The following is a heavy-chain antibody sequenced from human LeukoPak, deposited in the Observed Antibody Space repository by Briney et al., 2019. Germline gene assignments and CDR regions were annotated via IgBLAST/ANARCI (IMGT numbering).Heavy chain of an antibody. CDR3: AKDRGCSSTICYSDY. D-gene: IGHD2-2*01. CDR1: GFTFTSYA. V-gene: IGHV3-23*01. Sequence: SGGSLRLSCAASGFTFTSYAMSCVRQAPGRGLEWVSTISSSGGSTYYADSVKGRFTISRDSSKNTLYLQMNSLRAEGTALYYCAKDRGCSSTICYSDYWGQGTLVTVSS. J-gene: IGHJ4*02. CDR2: ISSSGGST.